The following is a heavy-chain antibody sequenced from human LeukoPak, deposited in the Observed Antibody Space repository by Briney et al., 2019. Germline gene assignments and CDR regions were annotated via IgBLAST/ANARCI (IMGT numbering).Heavy chain of an antibody. J-gene: IGHJ4*02. D-gene: IGHD5/OR15-5a*01. CDR2: IYTSGST. V-gene: IGHV4-61*02. CDR3: PRVGTDTSTDY. CDR1: GGSISSGSYY. Sequence: SQTLFLTCTVSGGSISSGSYYWTWIRQPAGKGLEWLGRIYTSGSTNHNPSLMSRVTISLDTSKIQFSLKLISVTAADTDVYFCPRVGTDTSTDYWGQGTLVTVSS.